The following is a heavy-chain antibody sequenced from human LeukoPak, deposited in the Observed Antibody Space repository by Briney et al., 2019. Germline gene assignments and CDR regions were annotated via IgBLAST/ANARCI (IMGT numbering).Heavy chain of an antibody. V-gene: IGHV3-74*01. D-gene: IGHD3-10*01. CDR3: ARGYSGSGSPY. J-gene: IGHJ4*02. CDR1: GFTFSSYW. Sequence: GGSLRLSCAASGFTFSSYWMYWVRQAPGKGLVWVSRINGDGSGTSYADSVKGRFTISRDNAKNTMFLQMNSLRAEDTAVYYCARGYSGSGSPYWGQGTLVTVSS. CDR2: INGDGSGT.